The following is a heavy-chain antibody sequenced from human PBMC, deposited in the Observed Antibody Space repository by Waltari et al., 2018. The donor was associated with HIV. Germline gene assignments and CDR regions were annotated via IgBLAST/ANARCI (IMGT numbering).Heavy chain of an antibody. J-gene: IGHJ5*02. CDR2: INTITGNP. CDR3: AKLGNYNWLDP. V-gene: IGHV7-4-1*02. D-gene: IGHD7-27*01. Sequence: QVQLVQSGSELTKPGASVKVSCKASGYIFTQYAMNWVRQAPGQGLEWMGWINTITGNPTYAQGFTGRFVFSLDTSVSTAYLQISSLKPEDTAVYYCAKLGNYNWLDPWGQGTLVTVSS. CDR1: GYIFTQYA.